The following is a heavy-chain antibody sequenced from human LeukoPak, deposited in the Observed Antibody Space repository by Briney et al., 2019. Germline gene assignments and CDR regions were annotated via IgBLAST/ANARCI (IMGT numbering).Heavy chain of an antibody. Sequence: PGRSLRLSCAASGFTFDDYAMHWVRQAPGKGLEWVSGISWNSGSIGYADSVKGRFTISRDNAKNTLYLQMNSLRAEDTAVYYCARVPVGSFNWFDPWGQGTLVTVSS. CDR1: GFTFDDYA. V-gene: IGHV3-9*01. D-gene: IGHD3-10*01. J-gene: IGHJ5*02. CDR2: ISWNSGSI. CDR3: ARVPVGSFNWFDP.